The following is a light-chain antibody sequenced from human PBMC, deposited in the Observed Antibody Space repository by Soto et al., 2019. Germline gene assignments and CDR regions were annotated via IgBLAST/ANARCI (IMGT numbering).Light chain of an antibody. Sequence: DVVMTQSPLSLPVTLGQPASISCRSTQSPLYSDGNTYLNWFQQRPGQSPRRLIYRVSNRDSGVPDRFRGSGSGTDFTLRISRVEAEEGGIYCCMQAPHWPYTCGQGTKLEIK. CDR1: QSPLYSDGNTY. CDR3: MQAPHWPYT. CDR2: RVS. J-gene: IGKJ2*01. V-gene: IGKV2-30*01.